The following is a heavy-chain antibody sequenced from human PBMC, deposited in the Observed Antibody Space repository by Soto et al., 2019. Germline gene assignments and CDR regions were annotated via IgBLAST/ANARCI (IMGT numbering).Heavy chain of an antibody. D-gene: IGHD5-18*01. CDR3: AKDRGIYRGYSYGGMDV. V-gene: IGHV3-23*01. CDR1: GFTFSFYT. CDR2: ISGNGDNT. J-gene: IGHJ6*02. Sequence: PGGSLRLSCAASGFTFSFYTMSWVRQPPGKGLEWVSGISGNGDNTYYADSVKGRFTISRDNSKNTLYLQMNSLRAEDTAIYYCAKDRGIYRGYSYGGMDVWGQGTTVTVSS.